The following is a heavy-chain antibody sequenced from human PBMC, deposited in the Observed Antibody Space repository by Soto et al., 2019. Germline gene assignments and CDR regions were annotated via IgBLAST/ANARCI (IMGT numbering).Heavy chain of an antibody. D-gene: IGHD1-20*01. Sequence: SSVKVSCKTSGYRFTGYSVHWVRQAPGHGPEWMGWINPKSGGTKYAQKFQGRVTMTRDTSISTVFMELSRVTSDDTAVYYCAREGLSRGNFITGRLFDYWGKGSLVTVAS. CDR1: GYRFTGYS. CDR3: AREGLSRGNFITGRLFDY. J-gene: IGHJ4*02. CDR2: INPKSGGT. V-gene: IGHV1-2*02.